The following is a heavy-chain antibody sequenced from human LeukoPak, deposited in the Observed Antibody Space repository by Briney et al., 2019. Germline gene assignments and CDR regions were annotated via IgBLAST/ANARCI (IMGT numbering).Heavy chain of an antibody. V-gene: IGHV1-2*02. CDR3: ARGGPYDILTGSLDY. J-gene: IGHJ4*02. CDR1: GYTFTGYY. Sequence: GASVKVSCKASGYTFTGYYMHWVRQAPGQGLEWMGWINPNSGGTNYAQKFQGRVTMTRDTSISTAYMELSRLRSDDTAVYYCARGGPYDILTGSLDYWNQGTLVIVSS. D-gene: IGHD3-9*01. CDR2: INPNSGGT.